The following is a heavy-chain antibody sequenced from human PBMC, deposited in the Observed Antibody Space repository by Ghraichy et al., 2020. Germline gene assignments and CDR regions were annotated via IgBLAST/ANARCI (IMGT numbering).Heavy chain of an antibody. CDR3: ARGRGNGIAAAVPYYYYGMDV. D-gene: IGHD6-13*01. Sequence: SETLSLTCTVSGGSVSSGSYYWSWIRQPPGKGLEWIGYIYYSGSTNYNPSLKSRVTISVDTSKNQFSLKLSSVTAADTAVYYCARGRGNGIAAAVPYYYYGMDVWGQGTTVTVSS. CDR2: IYYSGST. CDR1: GGSVSSGSYY. J-gene: IGHJ6*02. V-gene: IGHV4-61*01.